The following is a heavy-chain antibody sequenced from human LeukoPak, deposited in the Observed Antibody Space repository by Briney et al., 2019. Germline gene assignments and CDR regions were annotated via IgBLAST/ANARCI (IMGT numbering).Heavy chain of an antibody. D-gene: IGHD3-10*01. CDR3: AKSSGVMVRVPHDY. J-gene: IGHJ4*02. CDR1: GFTFSNYA. CDR2: ISGSGGNT. Sequence: GGSLRLSCAGSGFTFSNYAMNWVRQAPGKGLEWVSAISGSGGNTYYADSVKGRFTISRDNSKNTLYLQVDSLRAEDTAVYYCAKSSGVMVRVPHDYWGQGTLVTVSS. V-gene: IGHV3-23*01.